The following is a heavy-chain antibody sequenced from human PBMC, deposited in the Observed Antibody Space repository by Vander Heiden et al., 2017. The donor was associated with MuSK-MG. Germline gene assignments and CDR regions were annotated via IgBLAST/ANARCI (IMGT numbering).Heavy chain of an antibody. CDR1: GFTFSSYA. Sequence: EVQLLESGGGLVQPGGSLRLSCAASGFTFSSYAMGWVRQATGKGLEWVSAIRGSGGSTYYADSVKGRFTISRDNSKNTLYLQMNSLRAEDTAVYYCTIAVASRRDYFDYWGQGTLVTVSS. CDR2: IRGSGGST. J-gene: IGHJ4*02. D-gene: IGHD6-19*01. CDR3: TIAVASRRDYFDY. V-gene: IGHV3-23*01.